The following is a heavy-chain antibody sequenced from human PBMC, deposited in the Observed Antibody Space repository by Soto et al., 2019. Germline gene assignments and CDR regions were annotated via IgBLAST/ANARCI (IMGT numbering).Heavy chain of an antibody. CDR3: ARDECSSTSCYGSRHYYYGMDV. CDR1: GGTFSSYA. D-gene: IGHD2-2*01. Sequence: QVQLVQSGAEVKKPGSSVKVSCKASGGTFSSYAIRWVRQAPGQGLEWMGGIFPIFGTANYAQKFKGRVTITADESTSTAYMELSSLRSEDTAVNYCARDECSSTSCYGSRHYYYGMDVWGQGTTVTVSS. J-gene: IGHJ6*02. V-gene: IGHV1-69*01. CDR2: IFPIFGTA.